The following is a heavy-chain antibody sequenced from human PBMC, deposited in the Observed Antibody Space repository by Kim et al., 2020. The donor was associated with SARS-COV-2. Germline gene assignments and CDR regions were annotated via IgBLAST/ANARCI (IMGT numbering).Heavy chain of an antibody. V-gene: IGHV3-21*01. CDR1: GFTFSSYS. J-gene: IGHJ6*02. CDR2: ISSSSSYI. CDR3: ARGRRGYSGYYSVSYYYYYGMDV. Sequence: GGSLRLSCAASGFTFSSYSMNWVRQAPGKGLEWVSSISSSSSYIYYADSVKGRFTISRDNAKNSLYLQMNSLRAEDTAVYYCARGRRGYSGYYSVSYYYYYGMDVWGQGTTVTVSS. D-gene: IGHD5-12*01.